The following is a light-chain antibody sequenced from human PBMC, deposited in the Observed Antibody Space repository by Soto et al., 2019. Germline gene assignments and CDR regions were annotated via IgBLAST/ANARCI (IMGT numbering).Light chain of an antibody. Sequence: EGVLTQSPGTVSLSPGERASLSCRASQSVSSSYLAWYQQKPGQAPRLLIYGASSRATGIPDRFSGSGSGTDFTLTISRLEPEDFAVYYCQQYGSSPPITFGQGTRLEIK. V-gene: IGKV3-20*01. CDR2: GAS. CDR1: QSVSSSY. J-gene: IGKJ5*01. CDR3: QQYGSSPPIT.